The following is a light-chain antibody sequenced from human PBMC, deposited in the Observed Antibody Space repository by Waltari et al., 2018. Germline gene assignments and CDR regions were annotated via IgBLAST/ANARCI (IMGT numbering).Light chain of an antibody. CDR3: SSYTSSSTLV. CDR1: SRDVGGYNY. V-gene: IGLV2-14*01. Sequence: QSALTQPASVSGSPGQSLTISCTGTSRDVGGYNYVSWYHQHPGKAPKLMIYDVSNRPSGVCNRFSGSKSGNTASLTISGLQAEDEADYYCSSYTSSSTLVFGGGTKLTVL. CDR2: DVS. J-gene: IGLJ3*02.